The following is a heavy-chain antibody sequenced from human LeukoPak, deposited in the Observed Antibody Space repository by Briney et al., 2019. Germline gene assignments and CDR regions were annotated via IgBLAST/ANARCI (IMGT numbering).Heavy chain of an antibody. V-gene: IGHV4-39*07. CDR3: ARGLPFRYGSGSGNQKTQKRYNWFDP. Sequence: SETLSLTCTVSGGSISSSSYYWGWIRQPPGKGLEWIGEINHSGSTNYNPSLKSRVTISVDTSKNQFSLKLSSVTAADTAVYYCARGLPFRYGSGSGNQKTQKRYNWFDPWGQGTLVTVSS. D-gene: IGHD3-10*01. CDR2: INHSGST. CDR1: GGSISSSSYY. J-gene: IGHJ5*02.